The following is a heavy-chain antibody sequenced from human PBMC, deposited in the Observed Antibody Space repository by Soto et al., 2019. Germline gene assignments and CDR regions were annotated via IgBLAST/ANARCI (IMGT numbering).Heavy chain of an antibody. CDR2: LYYGRSA. CDR3: ALRSMAVVPEY. CDR1: GDSISSYY. J-gene: IGHJ4*02. V-gene: IGHV4-59*01. Sequence: QVQLQESGPGLVKPSETLSLTCAVSGDSISSYYCMWIRQPPGKGLVSICHLYYGRSANYNPSLNSRVTLSVDTSTNHCSLTLSSMTAADTAVYYCALRSMAVVPEYWGQGTLVTVSS. D-gene: IGHD3-22*01.